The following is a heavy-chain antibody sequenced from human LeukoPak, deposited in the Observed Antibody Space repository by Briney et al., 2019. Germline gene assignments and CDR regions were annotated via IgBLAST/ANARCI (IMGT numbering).Heavy chain of an antibody. Sequence: GGSLRLSCGVSGFTFDDYAMHWVRQAPGKGLEWVSLISWDGDKTYYADSVRGRFTVSRDNSNNSLYLQMSNLRVEDTALYYCVKPYGSSWVHMDVWGKGTTVTVSS. V-gene: IGHV3-43D*03. CDR3: VKPYGSSWVHMDV. D-gene: IGHD6-13*01. CDR1: GFTFDDYA. J-gene: IGHJ6*03. CDR2: ISWDGDKT.